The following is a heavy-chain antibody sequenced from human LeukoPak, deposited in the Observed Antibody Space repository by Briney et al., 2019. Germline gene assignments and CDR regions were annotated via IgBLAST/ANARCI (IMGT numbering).Heavy chain of an antibody. V-gene: IGHV3-23*01. Sequence: GGSLRLSCAAAGFTFNNYAMSWVRQVPGKGLEWVSGISASGGSTSYADSVRGRFTISRDNSKNTLYVQMNSLRDEDTAVYYCAKHQRWESPHYLDSWGQGTLVTVSS. CDR1: GFTFNNYA. CDR3: AKHQRWESPHYLDS. CDR2: ISASGGST. J-gene: IGHJ4*02. D-gene: IGHD1-26*01.